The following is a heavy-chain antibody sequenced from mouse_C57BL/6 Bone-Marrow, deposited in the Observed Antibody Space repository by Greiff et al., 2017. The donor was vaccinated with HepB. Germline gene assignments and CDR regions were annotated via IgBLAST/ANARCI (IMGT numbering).Heavy chain of an antibody. CDR1: GYTFTSYW. Sequence: LKQSGASVKLSCKASGYTFTSYWMHWVKQRPGQGLEWIGEIDPSDSYTNYDQKFKGKSTLTVDKSSSTAYMQLSSLTSEDSAVYYCAREGYYFWYFDVWGTGTTVTVSS. CDR3: AREGYYFWYFDV. CDR2: IDPSDSYT. V-gene: IGHV1-69*02. D-gene: IGHD2-3*01. J-gene: IGHJ1*03.